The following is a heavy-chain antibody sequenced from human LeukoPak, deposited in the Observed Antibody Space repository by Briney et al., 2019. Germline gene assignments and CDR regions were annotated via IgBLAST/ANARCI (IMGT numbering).Heavy chain of an antibody. CDR2: IYYSGST. Sequence: PSETLSLTCTVSGGSISSGGCYWSWIRQHPGKGLEWIGYIYYSGSTYYNPSLKSRVTISVDTSKNQFSLKLSSVTAADTAVYYCARDSDYYDSSGIRNWGQGTLVTVSS. CDR1: GGSISSGGCY. J-gene: IGHJ4*02. V-gene: IGHV4-31*03. CDR3: ARDSDYYDSSGIRN. D-gene: IGHD3-22*01.